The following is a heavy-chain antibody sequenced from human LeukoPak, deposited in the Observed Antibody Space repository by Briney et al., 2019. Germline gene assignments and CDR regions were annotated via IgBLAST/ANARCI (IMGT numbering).Heavy chain of an antibody. CDR1: GFTFSSYA. CDR3: ARERGVGSSSPFDY. D-gene: IGHD6-6*01. Sequence: PGGSLRLSCAASGFTFSSYAMHWVRQAPGKGLEWVAVISYDGSNKYYADSVKGRFTISRDNSKNTLYLQMNSLRAEDTAVYYCARERGVGSSSPFDYWGQGTLVTVSS. CDR2: ISYDGSNK. V-gene: IGHV3-30-3*01. J-gene: IGHJ4*02.